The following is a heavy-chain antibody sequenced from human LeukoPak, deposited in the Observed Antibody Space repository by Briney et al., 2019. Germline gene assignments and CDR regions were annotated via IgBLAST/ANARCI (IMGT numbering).Heavy chain of an antibody. J-gene: IGHJ4*02. Sequence: GASVKVSCTASGFTFTSSSIQWIRQARGQRLEWIGWIVGESTDTYYAQRFQERVTIARDMSTSTAYLELSSLRSEDTAVYYCAADPDTTMAFDCWGQGTLVTVSS. D-gene: IGHD5-18*01. CDR2: IVGESTDT. V-gene: IGHV1-58*02. CDR1: GFTFTSSS. CDR3: AADPDTTMAFDC.